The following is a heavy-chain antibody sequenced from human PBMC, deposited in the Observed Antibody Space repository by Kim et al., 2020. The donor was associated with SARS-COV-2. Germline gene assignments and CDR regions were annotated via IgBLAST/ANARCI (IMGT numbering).Heavy chain of an antibody. D-gene: IGHD1-26*01. CDR2: ISYDGSHK. V-gene: IGHV3-30*03. CDR3: ARSFSGGYFGYDY. Sequence: GGSLRLSCAASGFTFNTYGMHWVRQAPGKGLEWVAVISYDGSHKYYVDSVKGRFTISRDNSKNTLYLQMNSLRIEDTAVHYCARSFSGGYFGYDYWGQGSLVTVSS. CDR1: GFTFNTYG. J-gene: IGHJ4*02.